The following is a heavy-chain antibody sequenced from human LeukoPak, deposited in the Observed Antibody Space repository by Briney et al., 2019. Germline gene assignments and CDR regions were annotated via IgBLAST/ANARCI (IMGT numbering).Heavy chain of an antibody. J-gene: IGHJ6*04. D-gene: IGHD3-10*01. CDR3: AKTYHYGSGSYSNYYYGMGV. V-gene: IGHV3-30*18. CDR2: ISYDGSNK. CDR1: GFTFSSYG. Sequence: PGGSLRLSCAASGFTFSSYGMHWVRQAPGKGLEWVAVISYDGSNKYYADSVKGRFTISRDNSKNTLYLQMNSLRAEDTAVYYCAKTYHYGSGSYSNYYYGMGVWGKGTTVTVSS.